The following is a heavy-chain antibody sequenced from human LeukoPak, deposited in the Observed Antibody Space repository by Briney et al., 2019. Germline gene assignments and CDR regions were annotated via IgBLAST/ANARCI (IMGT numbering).Heavy chain of an antibody. J-gene: IGHJ4*02. V-gene: IGHV3-30*04. Sequence: GGSLRLSCAASGFTFSSYAMHWVRQAPGKGLEWVAVISYDGSNKYYADSVKGRFTISRDNSKNTLYLQMNSLRAEDTAVYYCARDFLQHYFDYWGQGTLVTVSS. CDR3: ARDFLQHYFDY. CDR1: GFTFSSYA. CDR2: ISYDGSNK. D-gene: IGHD2-2*01.